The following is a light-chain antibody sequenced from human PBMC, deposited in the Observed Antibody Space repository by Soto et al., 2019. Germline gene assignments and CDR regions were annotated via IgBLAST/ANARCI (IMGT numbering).Light chain of an antibody. CDR3: GTWDDSLHSVV. V-gene: IGLV1-51*01. CDR1: NSNIGNNH. J-gene: IGLJ2*01. CDR2: DSH. Sequence: QSVLTQQPSVSAAPGQMVTISCSGSNSNIGNNHVSWYQRLPGTAPKLLIYDSHKRPSGIPARFSGSKSGASASLGISGLQPGDEADYYCGTWDDSLHSVVFGGGTKLTVL.